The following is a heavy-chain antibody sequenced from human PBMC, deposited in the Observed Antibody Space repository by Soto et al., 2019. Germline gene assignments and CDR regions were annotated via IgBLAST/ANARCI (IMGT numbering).Heavy chain of an antibody. V-gene: IGHV1-69*02. CDR3: AAGGHGAFDI. J-gene: IGHJ3*02. D-gene: IGHD1-26*01. CDR1: GDTFSSYT. CDR2: IIPILDIA. Sequence: QVQLVQSGAEVKKPGSSVKVSCKASGDTFSSYTISWVRQAPGQGLEWMGRIIPILDIANYAQKFQGRVTINADKSTSTSYVELSSLRYADTAVYYCAAGGHGAFDIWGQGTMVTVSS.